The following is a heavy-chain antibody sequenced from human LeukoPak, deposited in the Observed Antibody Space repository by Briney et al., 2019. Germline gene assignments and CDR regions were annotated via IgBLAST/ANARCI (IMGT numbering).Heavy chain of an antibody. CDR3: ARTTEWELPLSFDY. J-gene: IGHJ4*02. CDR2: IYTSGST. Sequence: SETLSLTCTVSGGSISSGSYYWSWIRQPAGKGLEWIGRIYTSGSTNYNPSLKSRVTISVDTSKNQFSLKLSSVTAADTAVYYCARTTEWELPLSFDYWGQGTLVTVSS. CDR1: GGSISSGSYY. V-gene: IGHV4-61*02. D-gene: IGHD1-26*01.